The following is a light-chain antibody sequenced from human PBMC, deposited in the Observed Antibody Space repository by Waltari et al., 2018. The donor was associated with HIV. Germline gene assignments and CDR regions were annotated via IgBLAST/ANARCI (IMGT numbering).Light chain of an antibody. Sequence: QSALTQPRSVSGSPGQSVTISCTGTSSEVGGYNSVSWYQQNPGKAPKFIIYDVTKRPSGVPDRFSGSKSGNTASLTISGLQAEDEADYYCCSYAGNYPVLFGGGTKLTVL. V-gene: IGLV2-11*01. J-gene: IGLJ3*02. CDR2: DVT. CDR1: SSEVGGYNS. CDR3: CSYAGNYPVL.